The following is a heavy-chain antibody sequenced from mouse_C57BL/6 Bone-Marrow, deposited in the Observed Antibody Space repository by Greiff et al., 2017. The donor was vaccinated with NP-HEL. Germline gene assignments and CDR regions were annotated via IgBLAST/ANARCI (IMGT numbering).Heavy chain of an antibody. CDR2: INPSSGYT. CDR3: ASDGHWFAY. V-gene: IGHV1-4*01. D-gene: IGHD2-3*01. CDR1: GYTFTSYT. J-gene: IGHJ3*01. Sequence: QVQLQQSGAELARPGASVKMSCKASGYTFTSYTMHWVKQRPGQGLEWIGYINPSSGYTKYNQKFKDKATLTADKSSSTAYMQLSSLTSEDSAVYYCASDGHWFAYWGQGTLVTVSA.